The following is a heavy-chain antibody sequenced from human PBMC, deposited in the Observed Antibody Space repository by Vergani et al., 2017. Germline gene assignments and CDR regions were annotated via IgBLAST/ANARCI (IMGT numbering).Heavy chain of an antibody. CDR2: IFTSGST. CDR3: ARLCYNFWSGYYGYYYIDF. Sequence: QVQLQESGPGLVKPSETLSLTCAVSGGSISSYYWSWIRQPAGKGLEWIGRIFTSGSTNYNPTLKSRVTMSVDTSKNQFSLKLSSVTAADTAVYYCARLCYNFWSGYYGYYYIDFWGKGTTVTVSS. D-gene: IGHD3-3*01. CDR1: GGSISSYY. J-gene: IGHJ6*03. V-gene: IGHV4-4*07.